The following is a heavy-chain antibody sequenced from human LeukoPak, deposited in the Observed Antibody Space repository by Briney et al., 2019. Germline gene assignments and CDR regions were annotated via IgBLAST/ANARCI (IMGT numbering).Heavy chain of an antibody. V-gene: IGHV3-7*01. CDR1: GFTFSNAW. CDR3: ARDRSSGDLDY. J-gene: IGHJ4*02. CDR2: MNIDGSEK. D-gene: IGHD2-21*02. Sequence: GGSLRLSCVGSGFTFSNAWMNWVRQAPGKRPEWVANMNIDGSEKYYADSVKGRFTISRDNSKNTLYLQMNSLRAEDTAVYYCARDRSSGDLDYWGQGTLVTVSS.